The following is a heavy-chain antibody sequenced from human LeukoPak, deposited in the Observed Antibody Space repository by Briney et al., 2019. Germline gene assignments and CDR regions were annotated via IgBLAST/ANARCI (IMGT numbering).Heavy chain of an antibody. CDR1: SGSLPTIRYF. CDR2: VSYSQTT. Sequence: NPSETLSLTCAVSSGSLPTIRYFWAPIRQPPGKGLEWIGSVSYSQTTHYNPSLTGQLTISIHTSRKLFSFRLSSVTAPGTAVHYCALHVYYYDNSDSYYYFDDWGQGPLVTVSS. CDR3: ALHVYYYDNSDSYYYFDD. D-gene: IGHD3-22*01. V-gene: IGHV4-39*01. J-gene: IGHJ4*02.